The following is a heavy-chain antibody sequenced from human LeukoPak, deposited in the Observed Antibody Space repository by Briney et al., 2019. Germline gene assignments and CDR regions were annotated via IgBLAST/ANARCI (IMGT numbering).Heavy chain of an antibody. CDR3: ATQLGYCSSTSCFDAFDI. J-gene: IGHJ3*02. Sequence: GGSLRLSCSAFGYTFSNYAMHWVRQAPGKGLDWVAFIRYDGSDSYYTDSVKGRFTISRDDSKKTLYLQMNSLRTEDTAVYYCATQLGYCSSTSCFDAFDIWGQGTMVTVSS. D-gene: IGHD2-2*01. V-gene: IGHV3-30*02. CDR1: GYTFSNYA. CDR2: IRYDGSDS.